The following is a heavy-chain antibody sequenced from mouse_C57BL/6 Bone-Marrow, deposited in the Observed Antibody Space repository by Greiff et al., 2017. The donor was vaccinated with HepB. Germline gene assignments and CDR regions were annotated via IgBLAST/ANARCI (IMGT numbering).Heavy chain of an antibody. Sequence: EVQLVESGGDLVKPGGSLKLSCAASGFTFSSYGMSWVRQTPDKRLEWVATISSGGSYTYYPDSVKGRFTISRDNAKNTLYLQKCSLKSEDTEMYYVERRPGPHAMDNGGQGNAVTVSS. CDR3: ERRPGPHAMDN. D-gene: IGHD3-3*01. J-gene: IGHJ4*01. CDR1: GFTFSSYG. CDR2: ISSGGSYT. V-gene: IGHV5-6*01.